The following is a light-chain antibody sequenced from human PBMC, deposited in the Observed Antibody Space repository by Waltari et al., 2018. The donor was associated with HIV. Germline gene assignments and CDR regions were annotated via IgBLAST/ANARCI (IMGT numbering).Light chain of an antibody. CDR1: SSAVGTYTY. CDR2: DVS. V-gene: IGLV2-23*02. J-gene: IGLJ1*01. CDR3: CSYAGSSTFV. Sequence: QSALTQPASVSGSPGQSITISCTGTSSAVGTYTYVSWYQQHPGKAPKLMIYDVSKRPSGVSNRFSGSKSGNTASLTISGLQAEDEADYYCCSYAGSSTFVFGTGTKVTVL.